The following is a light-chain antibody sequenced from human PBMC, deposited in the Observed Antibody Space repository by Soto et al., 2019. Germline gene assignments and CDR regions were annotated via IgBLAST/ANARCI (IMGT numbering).Light chain of an antibody. CDR3: QQRYTWPIT. J-gene: IGKJ5*01. CDR2: DTS. V-gene: IGKV3-11*01. CDR1: QNVRNL. Sequence: IVLTQSPATRSFSPGESATLSCRASQNVRNLLVWYQQRPGQAPRLLIYDTSNRATGVPARFSGSGSGADFTLTISSLEPEDSAVYYCQQRYTWPITFGQGTRLEIK.